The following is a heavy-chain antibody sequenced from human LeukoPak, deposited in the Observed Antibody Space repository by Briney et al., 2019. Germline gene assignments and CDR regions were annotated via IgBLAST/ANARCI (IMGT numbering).Heavy chain of an antibody. CDR3: TNDLEEYFGGDCYSHFDY. J-gene: IGHJ4*02. CDR1: GFTFSSYA. V-gene: IGHV3-23*01. D-gene: IGHD2-21*02. CDR2: ISSSGGST. Sequence: PGGSLRLSCAASGFTFSSYAMSWVRQAPGKGLEWVSAISSSGGSTYYADSVKGRFTISRDNSKNTLYLQMNSLRAEDTAVYYCTNDLEEYFGGDCYSHFDYWGQGTLVTVSS.